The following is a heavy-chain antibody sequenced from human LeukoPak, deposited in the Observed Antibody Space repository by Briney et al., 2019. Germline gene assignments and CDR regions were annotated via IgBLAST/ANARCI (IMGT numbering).Heavy chain of an antibody. CDR2: IYHSGST. CDR3: AGLNWGKSSGPGIFDY. Sequence: PSQTLSLTCAVSGGSISSGGYSWSWIRQPPGKGLEWIGYIYHSGSTYYNPSLKSRVTISVDRSKNQFSLKLSSVTAADTAVYYCAGLNWGKSSGPGIFDYWGQGTLVTVSS. V-gene: IGHV4-30-2*01. J-gene: IGHJ4*02. D-gene: IGHD7-27*01. CDR1: GGSISSGGYS.